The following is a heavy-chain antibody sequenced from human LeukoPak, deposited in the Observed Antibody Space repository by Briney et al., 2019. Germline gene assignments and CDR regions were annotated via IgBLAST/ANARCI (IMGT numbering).Heavy chain of an antibody. CDR2: ISSGSTI. J-gene: IGHJ4*02. V-gene: IGHV3-48*03. D-gene: IGHD6-19*01. Sequence: PGGSLRLSCAASGFTFSSYEMNWVRQAPGKGLEWVSYISSGSTIYDAECVKGRFTISRDNDKNSLYLQMNSLRAEDRAVYYCARESIAVAGAPFDYWGQGALVTVSS. CDR3: ARESIAVAGAPFDY. CDR1: GFTFSSYE.